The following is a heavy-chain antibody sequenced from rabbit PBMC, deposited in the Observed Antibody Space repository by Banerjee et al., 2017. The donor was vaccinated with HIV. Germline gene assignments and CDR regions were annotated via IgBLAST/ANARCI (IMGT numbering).Heavy chain of an antibody. CDR3: ARGARDIRLDL. Sequence: QSLEESGGGLVQPEGSLTLTCTASGFSFSSNYYICWVRQAPGKGLEWIGCIYTGSGSTYYANWAKGRFTFSKTSSTTVTLQMTSLTAADTATYFCARGARDIRLDLWGQGTLVTVS. CDR2: IYTGSGST. D-gene: IGHD1-1*01. J-gene: IGHJ3*01. V-gene: IGHV1S40*01. CDR1: GFSFSSNYY.